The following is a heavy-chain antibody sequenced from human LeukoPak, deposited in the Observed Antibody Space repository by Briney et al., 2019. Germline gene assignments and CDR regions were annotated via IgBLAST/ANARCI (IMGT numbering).Heavy chain of an antibody. V-gene: IGHV3-15*07. D-gene: IGHD1-20*01. CDR2: IKSKADGETI. CDR1: GFTFTNAW. Sequence: GGSLRLSCAASGFTFTNAWMNWVRQAPGKGLEWVGRIKSKADGETIDYAAPVKGRFTFSRDDSKNMLYLQMNSLKSEDTTVYYCSTLTSRGLSDSWGQGTLVTVSS. J-gene: IGHJ4*02. CDR3: STLTSRGLSDS.